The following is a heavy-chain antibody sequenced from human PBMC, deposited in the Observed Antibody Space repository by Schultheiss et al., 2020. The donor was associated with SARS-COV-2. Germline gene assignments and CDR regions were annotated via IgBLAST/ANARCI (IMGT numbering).Heavy chain of an antibody. J-gene: IGHJ6*02. CDR3: VKGLHLYSYYGLDV. CDR2: IKCDGSEK. Sequence: GWSLRLSCAASGFTFSSSWMHWVCQAPEKGLEWVADIKCDGSEKYNVDSVKGRLTISRDNAKNTLYLQMNSLRAEDTAVYYCVKGLHLYSYYGLDVWGQGTTVTVSS. CDR1: GFTFSSSW. V-gene: IGHV3-52*01.